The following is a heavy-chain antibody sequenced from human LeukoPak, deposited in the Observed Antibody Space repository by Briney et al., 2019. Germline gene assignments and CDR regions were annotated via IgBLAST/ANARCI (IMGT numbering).Heavy chain of an antibody. CDR1: GFTFSSYE. V-gene: IGHV3-48*03. CDR2: ISSSGSTI. J-gene: IGHJ4*02. Sequence: QPGGSLRLSCAASGFTFSSYEMNWVRQAPGKGLEWVSYISSSGSTIYYADSVKGRFTISRDNAKNSLYLQMNSLRAEDTALYYCARGDSSGWYFDQWGQGILVTVSS. D-gene: IGHD6-19*01. CDR3: ARGDSSGWYFDQ.